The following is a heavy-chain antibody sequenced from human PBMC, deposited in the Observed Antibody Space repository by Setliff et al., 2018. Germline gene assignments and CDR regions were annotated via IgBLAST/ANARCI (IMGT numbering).Heavy chain of an antibody. CDR2: ILFSGDT. V-gene: IGHV4-38-2*02. CDR3: ARDNRARHYMDV. D-gene: IGHD3-10*01. Sequence: SETLSLTCAVSANTLSTSYYWGWIRQSPGKGLEWIGRILFSGDTYYNPSLNSRVTISADTSKNQFSLNLSSVTAADTAVYYCARDNRARHYMDVWGKGTTVTVSS. CDR1: ANTLSTSYY. J-gene: IGHJ6*03.